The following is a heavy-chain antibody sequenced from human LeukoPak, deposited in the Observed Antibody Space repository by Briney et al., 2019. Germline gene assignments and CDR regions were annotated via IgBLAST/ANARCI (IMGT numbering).Heavy chain of an antibody. J-gene: IGHJ6*03. D-gene: IGHD2-8*02. Sequence: SVKVSCKASGGTFSSYAISWVRQAPGQGLEWMGGIIPIFGTANYAQKFQGRVTITADESTSTAYMELSSLRSEDTAVYYCARGVLAIGDYYYYYMDVWGKGTTVTTSS. CDR2: IIPIFGTA. CDR1: GGTFSSYA. V-gene: IGHV1-69*13. CDR3: ARGVLAIGDYYYYYMDV.